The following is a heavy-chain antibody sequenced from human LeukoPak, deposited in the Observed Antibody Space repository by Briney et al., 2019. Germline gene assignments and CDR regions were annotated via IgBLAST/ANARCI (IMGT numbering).Heavy chain of an antibody. J-gene: IGHJ2*01. V-gene: IGHV3-53*04. D-gene: IGHD3-22*01. CDR1: GFTVSSNY. CDR2: IYSGGST. Sequence: PGRSLRLSCAASGFTVSSNYMSWVRQAPGKGLEWVSVIYSGGSTYYADSVKGRFTISRHNSKNTLYLQMNSLRAEDTAVYYCAGSPYYYDSSGYYYWYFDLWGRGTLVTVSS. CDR3: AGSPYYYDSSGYYYWYFDL.